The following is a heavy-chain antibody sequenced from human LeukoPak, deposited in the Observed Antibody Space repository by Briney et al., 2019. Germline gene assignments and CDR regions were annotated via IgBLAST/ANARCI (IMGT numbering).Heavy chain of an antibody. J-gene: IGHJ4*02. V-gene: IGHV3-74*01. Sequence: PVGSLRLSCAASGFTFSSNWMHWVRQAPGKGLVSVSRINSDGSSTSYADSVKGRFTISRENAKNTLYLQMNSLRAEDTAVYYCARVAAWDSSGYLFDYWGQGTLVTVSS. D-gene: IGHD3-22*01. CDR3: ARVAAWDSSGYLFDY. CDR1: GFTFSSNW. CDR2: INSDGSST.